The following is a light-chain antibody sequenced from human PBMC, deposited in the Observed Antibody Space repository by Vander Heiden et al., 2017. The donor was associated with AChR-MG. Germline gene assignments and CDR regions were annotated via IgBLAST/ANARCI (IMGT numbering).Light chain of an antibody. CDR2: QND. Sequence: SYELTQPPSVSVSPGQTASITCSGDRLVNKYASWYQQKPGPSPVLVCLQNDKRPSGIPERFSGSSSGTNANLTISGTQSLDEAYYFCQAWDRRSYVVFGGGTKLTVL. CDR3: QAWDRRSYVV. CDR1: RLVNKY. V-gene: IGLV3-1*01. J-gene: IGLJ2*01.